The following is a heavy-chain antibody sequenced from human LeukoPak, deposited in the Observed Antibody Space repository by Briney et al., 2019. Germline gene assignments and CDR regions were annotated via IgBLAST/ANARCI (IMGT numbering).Heavy chain of an antibody. Sequence: PGGSLRLSCAASGFTLSSYGMSWVRQAPGKGLEWVSEITSRGSNTYYADSVKGRLAISRDNSKKTLYLQMNSLRAEDTAIYYCAKPSSTGWYVDSWGQGTLVTVSS. V-gene: IGHV3-23*01. CDR2: ITSRGSNT. D-gene: IGHD6-19*01. CDR3: AKPSSTGWYVDS. CDR1: GFTLSSYG. J-gene: IGHJ4*02.